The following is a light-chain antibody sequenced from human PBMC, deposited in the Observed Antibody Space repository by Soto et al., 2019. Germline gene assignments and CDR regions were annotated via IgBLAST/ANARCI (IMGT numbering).Light chain of an antibody. J-gene: IGKJ2*01. CDR3: QQFGGSPFT. V-gene: IGKV3-20*01. Sequence: EIVLTQSPGTLSLSPGERATLSCRASQSVSSNYLAWYQQKPGQAPRLLMYGASSRATGIPDRFSGSGSGTDFTLTISRLEPEDLGVYYCQQFGGSPFTFDQGTKLEIK. CDR1: QSVSSNY. CDR2: GAS.